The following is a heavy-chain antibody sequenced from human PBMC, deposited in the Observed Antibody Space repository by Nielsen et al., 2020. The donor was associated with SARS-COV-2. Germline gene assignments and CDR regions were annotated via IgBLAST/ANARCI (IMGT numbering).Heavy chain of an antibody. J-gene: IGHJ4*02. V-gene: IGHV3-30-3*02. CDR1: GFTFSSYA. CDR2: ISYDGSNK. Sequence: GESLKISCAASGFTFSSYAMHWVRQAPGKGLEWVAVISYDGSNKYYADSVKGRFTISRDNSKNTLYLQMNSLRAEDTAVYYCAKTRGTMYNSGWSYWGQGTLVTVSS. CDR3: AKTRGTMYNSGWSY. D-gene: IGHD6-19*01.